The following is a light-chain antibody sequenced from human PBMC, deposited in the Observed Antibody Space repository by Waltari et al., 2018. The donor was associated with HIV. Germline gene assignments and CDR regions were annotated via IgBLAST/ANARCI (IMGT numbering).Light chain of an antibody. Sequence: LTQSPSISGTPGQRVAISCSGSSSNIGNNYVSWYQQKSAQSPLLVIYQDSRRPSRIPERFSGSNSGNTATLTISGTQPLDEADYYCQTWDSNTVLFGTGTKVTVL. V-gene: IGLV3-1*01. CDR2: QDS. J-gene: IGLJ1*01. CDR3: QTWDSNTVL. CDR1: SSNIGNNY.